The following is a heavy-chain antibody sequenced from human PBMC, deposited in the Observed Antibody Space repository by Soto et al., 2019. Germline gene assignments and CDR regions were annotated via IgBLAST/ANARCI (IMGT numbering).Heavy chain of an antibody. V-gene: IGHV3-21*01. Sequence: GGSLRLSCAASGFTFSSYSMNWVRQAPGKGLEWVSSISSSSYIYYADSVKGRFTISRDNAKNSLYLQMNSLRAEDTAVYYCARSPKHSGSYYDYWGQGTLVTVSS. J-gene: IGHJ4*02. D-gene: IGHD3-10*01. CDR2: ISSSSYI. CDR3: ARSPKHSGSYYDY. CDR1: GFTFSSYS.